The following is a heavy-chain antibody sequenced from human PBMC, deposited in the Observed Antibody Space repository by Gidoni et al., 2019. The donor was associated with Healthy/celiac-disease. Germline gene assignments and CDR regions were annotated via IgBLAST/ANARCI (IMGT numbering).Heavy chain of an antibody. V-gene: IGHV4-34*01. CDR2: INHSGST. J-gene: IGHJ4*02. CDR3: ARERYSSGWYSQLGY. Sequence: QVQLQQWGAGLLKPSETLSLTCAVYGGSFSGYYWSWIRQPPGKGLEWIGEINHSGSTNYNPSLKSRVTISVDTSKNQFSLKLSSVTAADTAVYYCARERYSSGWYSQLGYWGQGTLVTVSS. CDR1: GGSFSGYY. D-gene: IGHD6-19*01.